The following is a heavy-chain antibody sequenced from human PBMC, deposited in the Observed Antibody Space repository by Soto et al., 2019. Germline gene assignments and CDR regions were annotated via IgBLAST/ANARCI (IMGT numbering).Heavy chain of an antibody. Sequence: AGGSLRLSCAASGFTFSSYAMHWVRQAPGKGLEWVAVISYDGSNKYYADSVKGRFTISRDNSKNTLYLQMNSLRAEDTAVYYCARGPVSSGWYNWFDPWGQGTLVTVSS. D-gene: IGHD6-19*01. CDR1: GFTFSSYA. V-gene: IGHV3-30-3*01. CDR2: ISYDGSNK. CDR3: ARGPVSSGWYNWFDP. J-gene: IGHJ5*02.